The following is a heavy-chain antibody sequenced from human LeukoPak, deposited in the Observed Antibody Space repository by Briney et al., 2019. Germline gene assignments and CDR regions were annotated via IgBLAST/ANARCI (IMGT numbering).Heavy chain of an antibody. V-gene: IGHV1-69*06. CDR1: GGTFSSYA. J-gene: IGHJ4*02. Sequence: ASVKVSCKASGGTFSSYAISWVRQAPGQGLEWMGGIIPIFGTANYAQKFQGRVTITADKSTSTAYMELSSLRSEDTAVYYCARSSGPAYYFDYWGQGTLVTVSS. CDR2: IIPIFGTA. D-gene: IGHD6-19*01. CDR3: ARSSGPAYYFDY.